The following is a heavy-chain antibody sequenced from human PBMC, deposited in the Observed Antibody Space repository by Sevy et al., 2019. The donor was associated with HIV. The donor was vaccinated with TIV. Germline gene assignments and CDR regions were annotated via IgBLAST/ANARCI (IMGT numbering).Heavy chain of an antibody. CDR3: ARGAPSYYGSSGYYYYYYGMDV. D-gene: IGHD3-22*01. Sequence: GGSLRLSCAASGFTFSDYYMSWIRQAPGKGLEWVSYISSSGSTIYYADSVKGRFTISRDNAKNSLYLQMNSLRAEDTAVYYCARGAPSYYGSSGYYYYYYGMDVWGQGTTVTVSS. CDR1: GFTFSDYY. CDR2: ISSSGSTI. V-gene: IGHV3-11*04. J-gene: IGHJ6*02.